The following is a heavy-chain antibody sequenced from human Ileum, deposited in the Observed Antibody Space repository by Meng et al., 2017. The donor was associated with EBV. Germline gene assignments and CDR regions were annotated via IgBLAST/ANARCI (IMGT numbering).Heavy chain of an antibody. CDR1: GGSISSGGYS. J-gene: IGHJ4*02. Sequence: QLPLQESGSGLVHPSETLSLTCAVSGGSISSGGYSGHWIRQPPGKGLQWIGYIYYSGSAYYNPSLKSRVTLSVDRSTNQFSLNLSSVTAADTAVYYCARGAYFDYWGQGTLVTVSS. V-gene: IGHV4-30-2*01. CDR2: IYYSGSA. CDR3: ARGAYFDY.